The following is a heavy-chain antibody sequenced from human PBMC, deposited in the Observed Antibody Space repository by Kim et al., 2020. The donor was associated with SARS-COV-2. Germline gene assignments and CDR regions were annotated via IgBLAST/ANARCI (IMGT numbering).Heavy chain of an antibody. CDR3: ARGSLTPFDY. Sequence: SDTLSLTCAVYGGSFSGYYWSWIRQPPGKGLEWIGEINHSGSTNYNPSLKSRVTISVDTSKNQFSLKLSSVTAADTAVYYCARGSLTPFDYWGQGTLVTVSS. CDR2: INHSGST. CDR1: GGSFSGYY. J-gene: IGHJ4*02. V-gene: IGHV4-34*01.